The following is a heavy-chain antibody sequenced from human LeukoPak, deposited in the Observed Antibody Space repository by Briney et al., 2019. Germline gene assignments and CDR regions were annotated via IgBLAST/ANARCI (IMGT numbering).Heavy chain of an antibody. Sequence: ASVKVSCKASGYTFTGYAMHWVRQAPGQRLEWMGRINAGNGNTKYSQKFQGRVTITRDTSASTAYMELSSLRSEDTAVYYCARGRVVVVAATYYYYGMDVWGQGTTVNVS. V-gene: IGHV1-3*01. CDR2: INAGNGNT. D-gene: IGHD2-15*01. CDR1: GYTFTGYA. J-gene: IGHJ6*02. CDR3: ARGRVVVVAATYYYYGMDV.